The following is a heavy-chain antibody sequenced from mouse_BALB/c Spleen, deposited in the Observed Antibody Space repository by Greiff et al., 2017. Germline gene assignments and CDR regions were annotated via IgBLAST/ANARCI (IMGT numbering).Heavy chain of an antibody. CDR2: INSNGGST. CDR1: GFTFSSYG. CDR3: ARDGLRRGYFDY. Sequence: DVKLVESGGGLVQPGGSLKLSCAASGFTFSSYGMSWVRQTPDKRLELVATINSNGGSTYYPDSVKGRFTISRDNAKNTLYLQMSSLKSEDTAMYYCARDGLRRGYFDYWGQGTTLTVSS. J-gene: IGHJ2*01. D-gene: IGHD2-4*01. V-gene: IGHV5-6-3*01.